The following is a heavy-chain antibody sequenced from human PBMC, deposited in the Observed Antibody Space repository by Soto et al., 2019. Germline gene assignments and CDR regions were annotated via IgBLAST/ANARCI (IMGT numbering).Heavy chain of an antibody. D-gene: IGHD2-15*01. V-gene: IGHV1-69*13. Sequence: GASVKVSCKASGGTFSSYAISWVRQAPGQGLEWMGGIIPIFGTANYAQKFQGRVTITADESTSTAYMEPSSLRSEDTAVYYCARDLGYCSGGSCHTPFDYWGQGTLVTVSS. CDR1: GGTFSSYA. J-gene: IGHJ4*02. CDR2: IIPIFGTA. CDR3: ARDLGYCSGGSCHTPFDY.